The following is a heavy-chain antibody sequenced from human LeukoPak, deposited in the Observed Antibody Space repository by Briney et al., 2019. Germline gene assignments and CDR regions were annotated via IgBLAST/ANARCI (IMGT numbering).Heavy chain of an antibody. J-gene: IGHJ4*02. V-gene: IGHV4-59*01. CDR1: GGSISSYY. D-gene: IGHD3-3*01. CDR3: ARGPYYDFWSGYTGLAGMGH. CDR2: IYYSGST. Sequence: PSEPLSLTCTVSGGSISSYYWSWIRQPPGKGLEWIGYIYYSGSTNYNPSLKSRVTISVDTSKNQFSLKLSSVTAADTAVYYCARGPYYDFWSGYTGLAGMGHGGQGTLVTVSS.